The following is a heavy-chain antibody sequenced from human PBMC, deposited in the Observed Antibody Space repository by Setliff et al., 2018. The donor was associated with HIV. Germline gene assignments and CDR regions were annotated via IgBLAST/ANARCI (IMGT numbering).Heavy chain of an antibody. V-gene: IGHV1-3*01. J-gene: IGHJ4*02. Sequence: ASVKVSCKASGGTFGIYGISWVRQAPGQGLEWMGWINAGNGNTKYSQKFQGRVTITRDTSASTAYMELRSLRSDDTAVYYCATYHYYDSSAYYIDLYYLDYWGQGALVTVSS. CDR3: ATYHYYDSSAYYIDLYYLDY. D-gene: IGHD3-22*01. CDR2: INAGNGNT. CDR1: GGTFGIYG.